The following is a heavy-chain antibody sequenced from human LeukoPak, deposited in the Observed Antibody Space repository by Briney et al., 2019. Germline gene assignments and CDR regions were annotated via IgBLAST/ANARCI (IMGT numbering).Heavy chain of an antibody. V-gene: IGHV3-11*05. D-gene: IGHD2-2*01. CDR3: ARVNVLGYCSSTSCLDAFDI. J-gene: IGHJ3*02. CDR1: VFTFSDYY. Sequence: PGGSLRLSCAASVFTFSDYYMSWIRQAPGKGLEWVSYICSSSSYTNYADSVKGRFTISRDNAKNSLCLQMNSLRAEDTAVYYCARVNVLGYCSSTSCLDAFDIWGQGTMVTVSS. CDR2: ICSSSSYT.